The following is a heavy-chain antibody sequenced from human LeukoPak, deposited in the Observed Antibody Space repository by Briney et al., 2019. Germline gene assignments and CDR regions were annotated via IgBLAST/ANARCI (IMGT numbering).Heavy chain of an antibody. D-gene: IGHD6-13*01. CDR1: GFTFSNFA. CDR2: ITGYGAT. CDR3: AKGAAASKVDWFDP. J-gene: IGHJ5*02. V-gene: IGHV3-23*01. Sequence: GGSLRLSCAATGFTFSNFAMMRVRQAPGTGLQWVSTITGYGATFYADSVRGRFTIFRDTSMNTLFLQMNSLGAEDTAVYYCAKGAAASKVDWFDPWGQGTLVTVSS.